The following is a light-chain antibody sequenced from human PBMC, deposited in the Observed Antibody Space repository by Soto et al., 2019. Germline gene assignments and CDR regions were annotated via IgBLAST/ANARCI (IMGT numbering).Light chain of an antibody. V-gene: IGKV1-39*01. CDR1: QSISGY. Sequence: DTQMAHTTSYLCRAGEESGTSRCRASQSISGYLNWYQQKPGRAPKLLIYTASSLQSGVPSRFSGSGSGTDFTLAISRLQPEDSATYYCQQSYRTPRACGQGTRLEIK. CDR2: TAS. J-gene: IGKJ5*01. CDR3: QQSYRTPRA.